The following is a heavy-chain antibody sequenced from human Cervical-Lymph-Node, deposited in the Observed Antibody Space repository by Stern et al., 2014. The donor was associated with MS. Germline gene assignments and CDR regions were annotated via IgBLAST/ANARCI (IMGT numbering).Heavy chain of an antibody. CDR3: ARVFKATHYYYGMDV. CDR1: GDSISRITYY. J-gene: IGHJ6*02. Sequence: VQLEESGPGLVKPSQTLSLTCSVSGDSISRITYYWSWIRQHPGKGLEWLGYMFYGGSTYYNPSLKSRLTISIDASKNQFSLKLSSLTAADTGVYYCARVFKATHYYYGMDVWGQGATVIVSS. CDR2: MFYGGST. V-gene: IGHV4-31*03.